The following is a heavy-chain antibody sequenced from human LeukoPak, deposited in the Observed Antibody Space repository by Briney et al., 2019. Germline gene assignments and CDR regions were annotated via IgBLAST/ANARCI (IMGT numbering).Heavy chain of an antibody. Sequence: GGSLRLSCAASGFTLSSYWMHWVSHAPGKGLVWVSRINSDGSSTSYADSVKGRFTISRDNAKNTLYLQMNSLRAEDTAVYYCARGEYYFDYWGQGTLVTVSS. J-gene: IGHJ4*02. CDR3: ARGEYYFDY. D-gene: IGHD3-10*01. CDR2: INSDGSST. V-gene: IGHV3-74*01. CDR1: GFTLSSYW.